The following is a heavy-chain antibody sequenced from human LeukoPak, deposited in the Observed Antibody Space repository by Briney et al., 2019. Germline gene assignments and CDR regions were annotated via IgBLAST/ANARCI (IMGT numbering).Heavy chain of an antibody. CDR1: GGSISSSNYY. CDR2: IHYSGST. J-gene: IGHJ4*02. D-gene: IGHD6-19*01. Sequence: PSETLSLTCTVSGGSISSSNYYWGWIRQPPGKGLEGIGSIHYSGSTYHNPSLKSRVTISADTHKNQFSLKLTSVTAAHPAVYYCARYELDSSGSPFDYWGQGTLVTVSS. CDR3: ARYELDSSGSPFDY. V-gene: IGHV4-39*01.